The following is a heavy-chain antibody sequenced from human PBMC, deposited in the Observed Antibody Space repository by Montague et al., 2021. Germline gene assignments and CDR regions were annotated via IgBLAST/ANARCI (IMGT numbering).Heavy chain of an antibody. Sequence: SETLSLTCAVSGGTFTGYCWCWIRQSPAPGLEWVGEIDHKETVTLNPSLTIRVIISLYTSKNHFSLNLTSVTAADTATYYCARGPRGYGSGSRFDPWGQGTLIVVSS. CDR3: ARGPRGYGSGSRFDP. J-gene: IGHJ5*02. V-gene: IGHV4-34*01. D-gene: IGHD3-10*01. CDR2: IDHKETV. CDR1: GGTFTGYC.